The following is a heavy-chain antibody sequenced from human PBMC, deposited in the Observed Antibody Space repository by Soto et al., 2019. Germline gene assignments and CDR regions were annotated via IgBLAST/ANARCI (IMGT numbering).Heavy chain of an antibody. J-gene: IGHJ6*02. CDR3: ARFGYSYGYRPYYYYSYGMDV. CDR1: GGTFSSYA. V-gene: IGHV1-69*01. D-gene: IGHD5-18*01. Sequence: QVQLVQSGAEVKKPGSSVKVSCKASGGTFSSYAISWVRQAPGQGLEWMGGIIPIFGTANYAQKFQGRVTITADESTSTAYMELSSLRSEDTAVYYCARFGYSYGYRPYYYYSYGMDVWGQGTTVTVSS. CDR2: IIPIFGTA.